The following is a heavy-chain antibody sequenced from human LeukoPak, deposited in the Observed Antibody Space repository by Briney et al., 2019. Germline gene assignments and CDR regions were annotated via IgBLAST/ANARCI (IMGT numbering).Heavy chain of an antibody. J-gene: IGHJ4*02. Sequence: ETLSLTCAVYGGSFSGYYWSWVRQAPGKGLEWVSVIYSGGSTYYADSVKGRFTISRDNSKNTLYLQMNSLRAEDTAVYYCARDIGGYDTFDYWGQGTLVTVSS. CDR3: ARDIGGYDTFDY. CDR1: GGSFSGYY. CDR2: IYSGGST. V-gene: IGHV3-66*01. D-gene: IGHD3-3*01.